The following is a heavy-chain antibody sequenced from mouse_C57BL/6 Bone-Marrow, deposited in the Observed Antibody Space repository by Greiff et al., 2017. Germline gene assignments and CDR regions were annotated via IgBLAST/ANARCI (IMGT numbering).Heavy chain of an antibody. CDR1: GYTFTSYW. CDR2: IYPGSGST. D-gene: IGHD4-1*01. J-gene: IGHJ2*01. V-gene: IGHV1-55*01. Sequence: VKLQQPGAELVEPGASVKMSCKASGYTFTSYWITWVKQRPGQGLEWIGDIYPGSGSTNYNEKFKSKATLTVDTSSSTAYMQLSSLTSEDSAVYYCALNWYYFDYWGQGTTLTVSS. CDR3: ALNWYYFDY.